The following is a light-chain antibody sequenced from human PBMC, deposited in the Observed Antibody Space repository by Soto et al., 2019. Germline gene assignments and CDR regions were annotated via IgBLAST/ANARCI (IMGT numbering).Light chain of an antibody. CDR1: QGIRSF. CDR2: AAS. J-gene: IGKJ1*01. Sequence: DIQLTQSPSFLSASVGDRVTITCRASQGIRSFLAWYQQKPGKAPKLLIYAASTLQSGVPSRFSGSGYGTEFALTISSLQPEDFATYYCQQLNSYPRTFGQGTKVEIK. V-gene: IGKV1-9*01. CDR3: QQLNSYPRT.